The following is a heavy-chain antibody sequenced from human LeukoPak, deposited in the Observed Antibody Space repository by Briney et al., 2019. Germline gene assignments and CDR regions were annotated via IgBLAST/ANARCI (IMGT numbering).Heavy chain of an antibody. CDR2: ISSSSSYI. V-gene: IGHV3-21*01. Sequence: PGGSLRLSCAASGFTFSSYSMNWVRQAPGKGLEWVSSISSSSSYIYYADSVKGRFTIPRDNAKNSMYLQMNSLRAEDTAVYLCSKELLGGRRDYWGQGTLVTVSS. CDR1: GFTFSSYS. CDR3: SKELLGGRRDY. J-gene: IGHJ4*02. D-gene: IGHD3-16*01.